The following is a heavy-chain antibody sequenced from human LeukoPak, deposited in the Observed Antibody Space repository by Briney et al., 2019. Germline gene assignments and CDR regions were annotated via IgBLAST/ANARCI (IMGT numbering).Heavy chain of an antibody. Sequence: SETLSLTCTVSGGSISSGGYYWSWIRQHPGKGLEWIGYIYYSGSTSYDPSLKSRVTISVDTSKNQFSLKLSSVTAADTAVYYCARGQGVWFGELLYGAFDIWGQGTMVTVSS. CDR2: IYYSGST. J-gene: IGHJ3*02. D-gene: IGHD3-10*01. V-gene: IGHV4-31*03. CDR1: GGSISSGGYY. CDR3: ARGQGVWFGELLYGAFDI.